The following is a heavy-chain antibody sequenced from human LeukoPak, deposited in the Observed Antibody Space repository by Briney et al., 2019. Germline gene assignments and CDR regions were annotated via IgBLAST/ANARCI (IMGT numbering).Heavy chain of an antibody. CDR3: AKAGMYYDSSGYGGGYFDY. J-gene: IGHJ4*02. CDR1: KFTFSNYA. Sequence: GGSLRLSCAASKFTFSNYAMSWVRQAPGKGLEWVSAISGSGGSTYYADSVKDRFTISRDNSKNTLYLQMNSLRAEDTAVYYCAKAGMYYDSSGYGGGYFDYWGQGTLVTVSS. D-gene: IGHD3-22*01. V-gene: IGHV3-23*01. CDR2: ISGSGGST.